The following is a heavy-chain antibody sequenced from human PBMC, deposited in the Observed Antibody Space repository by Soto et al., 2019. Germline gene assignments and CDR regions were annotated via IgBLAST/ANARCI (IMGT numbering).Heavy chain of an antibody. J-gene: IGHJ4*02. CDR1: GFTFSSYA. CDR3: AKRRGAGGHFDY. Sequence: DVQLLESGGGLVQPEGSLRLSCAASGFTFSSYAMGWVRQGPGKGLEWVAGVSSGGSTHYADSVRGRFTISRDNSKNTLSLQMNSLTAEDTAVYFCAKRRGAGGHFDYWGQGALVTVSS. V-gene: IGHV3-23*01. D-gene: IGHD2-15*01. CDR2: VSSGGST.